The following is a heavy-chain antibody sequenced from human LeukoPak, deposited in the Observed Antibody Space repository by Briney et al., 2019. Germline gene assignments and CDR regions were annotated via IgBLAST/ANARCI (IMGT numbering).Heavy chain of an antibody. CDR3: AKDESGY. J-gene: IGHJ4*02. CDR1: GFTFSSYA. Sequence: GGSLRLSCAASGFTFSSYAMSWVRQAPGKGLKWVSAISGGGSTYYADSVKGRFTISRDNSKNTLYLQMNSLRAEDTAVYYCAKDESGYWGQGTLVTVSS. CDR2: ISGGGST. V-gene: IGHV3-23*01.